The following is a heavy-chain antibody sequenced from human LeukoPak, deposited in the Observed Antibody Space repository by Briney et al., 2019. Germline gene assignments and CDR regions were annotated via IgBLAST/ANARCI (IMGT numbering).Heavy chain of an antibody. V-gene: IGHV4-39*07. Sequence: PSGTLSLTCAVSGDSISNSGYYWGWIRQPPGKGLEWIGSIYHAENTYYNPSLKSRVTISGDTSKNQISLRLTSVTAADTAVYYCAREYDFWSGYYPEWGQGTLVTVSS. CDR1: GDSISNSGYY. J-gene: IGHJ4*02. D-gene: IGHD3-3*01. CDR3: AREYDFWSGYYPE. CDR2: IYHAENT.